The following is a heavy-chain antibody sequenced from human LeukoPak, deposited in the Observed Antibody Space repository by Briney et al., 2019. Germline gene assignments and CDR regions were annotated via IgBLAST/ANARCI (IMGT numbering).Heavy chain of an antibody. CDR1: GYTFTSYG. CDR3: AVSVDTAMVEDY. V-gene: IGHV1-18*01. D-gene: IGHD5-18*01. J-gene: IGHJ4*02. Sequence: VASVKVSCKASGYTFTSYGISWVRQAPGQGLEWMGWISAYNGNTNYAQKLQGRVTMTTDTSTSTAYMELRSLRSDDTAVYYCAVSVDTAMVEDYWGQGTLVTVSS. CDR2: ISAYNGNT.